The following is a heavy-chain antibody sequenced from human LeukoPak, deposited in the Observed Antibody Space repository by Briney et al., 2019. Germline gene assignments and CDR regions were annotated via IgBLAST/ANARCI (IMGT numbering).Heavy chain of an antibody. J-gene: IGHJ4*02. D-gene: IGHD3-3*01. CDR1: GGSISSSSYY. CDR2: IYYSGST. Sequence: SETLSLTCTVSGGSISSSSYYWGWIRQPPGKGLDWIGNIYYSGSTYYNPSLKSRVTISVDTSKNQFSLKLSSVTAADTAVYYCARLYNFWSGSPDYWGQGILVTVSS. V-gene: IGHV4-39*07. CDR3: ARLYNFWSGSPDY.